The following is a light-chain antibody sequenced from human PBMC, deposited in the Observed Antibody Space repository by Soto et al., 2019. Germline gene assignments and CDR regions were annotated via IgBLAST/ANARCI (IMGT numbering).Light chain of an antibody. V-gene: IGLV1-40*01. CDR3: QSYDTSLSDVP. CDR2: NND. CDR1: SSNIGAGLH. Sequence: QSVLTQPPSVSGAPGQRVTVSCTGSSSNIGAGLHVHWYQQLPGTAPKLLIYNNDNRPSGVPDRFSGSKSGTSASLAISGLQAEDEAEYYCQSYDTSLSDVPFGGGTQLTVL. J-gene: IGLJ2*01.